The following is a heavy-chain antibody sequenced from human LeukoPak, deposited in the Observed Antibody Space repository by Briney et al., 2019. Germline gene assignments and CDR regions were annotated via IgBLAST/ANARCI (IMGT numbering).Heavy chain of an antibody. CDR3: ARGLRVVIGGSPPWYYFDY. D-gene: IGHD2-15*01. V-gene: IGHV1-8*01. J-gene: IGHJ4*02. CDR1: GYTFMNYD. Sequence: ASVKVSCTASGYTFMNYDINWVRQAPGQGLEWMGWMNPKSGNTGYAQNFHGRVTMTRNASMSTAYMELRSLRSEDTAVYYCARGLRVVIGGSPPWYYFDYWGQGSLVTVSS. CDR2: MNPKSGNT.